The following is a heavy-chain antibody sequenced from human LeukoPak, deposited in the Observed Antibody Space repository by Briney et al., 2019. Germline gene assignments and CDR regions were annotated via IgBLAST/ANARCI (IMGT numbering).Heavy chain of an antibody. Sequence: SETLSLTCTVSGGSISSSSYYWGWIRQPPGKGLEWIGSIYYSGSTYYNPSLKSRVTISVDTSKNQFSLKLSSVTAADTAVYYCARGYSGSWDYWGQGTLVTVSS. J-gene: IGHJ4*02. D-gene: IGHD2-15*01. CDR2: IYYSGST. CDR1: GGSISSSSYY. V-gene: IGHV4-39*01. CDR3: ARGYSGSWDY.